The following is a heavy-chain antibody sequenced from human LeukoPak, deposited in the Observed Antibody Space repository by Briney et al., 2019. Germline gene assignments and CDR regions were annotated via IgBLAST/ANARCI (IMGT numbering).Heavy chain of an antibody. CDR3: ARGRTVTIRGRAFDI. V-gene: IGHV4-39*07. Sequence: SETLSLTCTVSGGSISSSSYYWGWIRQPPGKGLEWIGSIYYSGSTYYNPSLKSRVTISVDTSKNQFSLKLSSVTAADTAVYYCARGRTVTIRGRAFDIWGQGTMVTVSS. CDR1: GGSISSSSYY. CDR2: IYYSGST. D-gene: IGHD4-17*01. J-gene: IGHJ3*02.